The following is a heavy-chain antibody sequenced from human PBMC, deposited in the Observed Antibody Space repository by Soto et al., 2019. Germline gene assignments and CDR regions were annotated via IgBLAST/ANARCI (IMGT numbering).Heavy chain of an antibody. J-gene: IGHJ4*02. D-gene: IGHD3-3*01. CDR3: ARDGVGPFDY. CDR1: GGSVSTYY. CDR2: TSHSGNT. V-gene: IGHV4-59*02. Sequence: QVQLQESGPGLLKPSETLSLTCTISGGSVSTYYWSWIRQPPGKELEWIGLTSHSGNTNYNPSLKSRVAIAVDTSKNQFSLTLSSVTAADTAVYYCARDGVGPFDYWGQGTLVTVSS.